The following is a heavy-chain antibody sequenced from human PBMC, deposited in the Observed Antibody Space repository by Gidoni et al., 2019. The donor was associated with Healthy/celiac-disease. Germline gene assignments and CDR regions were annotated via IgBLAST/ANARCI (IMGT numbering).Heavy chain of an antibody. Sequence: LRLSCAASGFTFSSYGMHWVRQAPGKGLEWVAVIWYDGSNKYYADSVKGRFTISSDNSKNTLELQMNSLRAEDTAVYYCARDGAAAELSYGMDVWDQGTTVTVSS. CDR1: GFTFSSYG. CDR2: IWYDGSNK. J-gene: IGHJ6*02. V-gene: IGHV3-33*01. CDR3: ARDGAAAELSYGMDV. D-gene: IGHD6-13*01.